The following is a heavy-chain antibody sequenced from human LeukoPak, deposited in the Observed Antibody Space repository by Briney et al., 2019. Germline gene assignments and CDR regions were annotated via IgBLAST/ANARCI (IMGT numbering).Heavy chain of an antibody. CDR1: GGSIRTYY. D-gene: IGHD5-12*01. Sequence: SETLSLTCTVSGGSIRTYYWSWIRQPPGRGLEWIGYSYYSGSTTHNPSLQSRVTISVDTSRNQFSLKLTSVTAADTAVYYCARAGGGYSFDYWGQGTLVTVSS. V-gene: IGHV4-59*01. J-gene: IGHJ4*02. CDR3: ARAGGGYSFDY. CDR2: SYYSGST.